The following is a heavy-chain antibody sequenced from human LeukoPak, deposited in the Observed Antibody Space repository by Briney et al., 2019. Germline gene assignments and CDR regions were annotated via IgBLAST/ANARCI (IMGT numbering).Heavy chain of an antibody. Sequence: GGSLRLSCAASGFTLSSYAMSWVRQTPGKGLEWVSAISSSGGGTHYAASVKGRFTISRDNSKNTLYLQMNSLRAEDTALYYCAREKAATGFFDYWGQGTLVTVSS. CDR2: ISSSGGGT. CDR3: AREKAATGFFDY. CDR1: GFTLSSYA. D-gene: IGHD6-13*01. J-gene: IGHJ4*02. V-gene: IGHV3-23*01.